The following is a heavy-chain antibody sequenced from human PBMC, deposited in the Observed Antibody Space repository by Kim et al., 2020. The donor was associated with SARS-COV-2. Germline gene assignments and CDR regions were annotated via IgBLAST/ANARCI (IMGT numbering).Heavy chain of an antibody. J-gene: IGHJ6*02. V-gene: IGHV3-23*01. Sequence: GGSLRLSCTASGFTFSHYAMNWVREAPGKGLEWVSTISGGNSATYYADSVKGRFTVSRDNSKNTLYLQANGLTAEDTAIYYCAKRADTNGPSFFYFALDVWGQGTTVTVSS. CDR1: GFTFSHYA. D-gene: IGHD2-8*01. CDR3: AKRADTNGPSFFYFALDV. CDR2: ISGGNSAT.